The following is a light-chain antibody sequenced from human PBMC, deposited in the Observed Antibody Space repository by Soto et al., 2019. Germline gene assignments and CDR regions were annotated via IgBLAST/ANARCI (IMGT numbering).Light chain of an antibody. CDR2: AAS. V-gene: IGKV3-20*01. CDR1: QTMTRAY. CDR3: HQYHSPPQT. J-gene: IGKJ2*01. Sequence: EIVLMQSPGTLSLSPGERATLSCRASQTMTRAYLAWYQQKPGQAPRLLIYAASYRATGIPGKFSGSGSGTDFSLTISRLEPEDSAVYYCHQYHSPPQTFGQGTK.